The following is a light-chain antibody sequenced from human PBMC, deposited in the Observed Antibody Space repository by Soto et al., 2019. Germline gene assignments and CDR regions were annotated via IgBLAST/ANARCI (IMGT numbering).Light chain of an antibody. CDR1: SSNIGSNY. CDR3: AAWDDTLNGQV. Sequence: QSVLTQPPSASGTPGQRVTISCSGSSSNIGSNYVYSYQQVPGTAPRILMYSASKRPSGGPDRFSASTSGTSASLAISGVRSEDEADYYCAAWDDTLNGQVFGGGTKLTVL. V-gene: IGLV1-47*02. J-gene: IGLJ2*01. CDR2: SAS.